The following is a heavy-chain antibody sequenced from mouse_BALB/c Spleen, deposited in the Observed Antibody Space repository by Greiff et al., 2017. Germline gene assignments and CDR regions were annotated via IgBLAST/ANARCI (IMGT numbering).Heavy chain of an antibody. CDR1: GFTFSSYA. J-gene: IGHJ3*01. D-gene: IGHD2-4*01. Sequence: EVQVVESGGGLVKPGGSLKLSCAASGFTFSSYAMSWVRQTPEKRLEWVASISSGGSTYYPDSLKGRFTISRDNARNILYLQMSSLRSEDTAMYYCARGGDDYSAWFAYWGQGTLVTVSA. V-gene: IGHV5-6-5*01. CDR2: ISSGGST. CDR3: ARGGDDYSAWFAY.